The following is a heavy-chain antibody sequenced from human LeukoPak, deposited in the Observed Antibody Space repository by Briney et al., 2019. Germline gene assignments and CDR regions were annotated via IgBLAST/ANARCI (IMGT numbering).Heavy chain of an antibody. V-gene: IGHV3-48*03. CDR3: AKRFRRNYFDY. CDR1: GFTFNSYE. J-gene: IGHJ4*02. Sequence: QFGGSLRLSCAASGFTFNSYEMNWVRQAPGKGLQWVSYISSVGSTIYYADSVKGRFTISRDNAKNSLYLQMNSLRAEDTAVYYCAKRFRRNYFDYWGQGTLVTVSS. CDR2: ISSVGSTI. D-gene: IGHD3-10*01.